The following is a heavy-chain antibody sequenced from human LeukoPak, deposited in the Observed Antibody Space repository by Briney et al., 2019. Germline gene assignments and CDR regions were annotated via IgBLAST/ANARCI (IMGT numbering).Heavy chain of an antibody. J-gene: IGHJ4*02. CDR1: GGSMINNN. CDR2: IYQTGDS. Sequence: SETLSLTCTVSGGSMINNNWSWIRQAPGKGLEWIGYIYQTGDSNHNPSLKSRVTISMDTSKNQMSLNLKSVTAADTAVYYCPRHPFATPFDQWGQGTLVTVSS. CDR3: PRHPFATPFDQ. D-gene: IGHD2-15*01. V-gene: IGHV4-59*08.